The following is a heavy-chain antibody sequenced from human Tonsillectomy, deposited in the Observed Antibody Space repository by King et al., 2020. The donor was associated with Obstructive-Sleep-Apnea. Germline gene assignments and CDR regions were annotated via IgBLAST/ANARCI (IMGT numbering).Heavy chain of an antibody. CDR2: IYFSGST. Sequence: LQLQESGPGLVKPSETLSLTCTVSGGSISISNHYWGWIRQSPGKGLEWIGSIYFSGSTYYNPSLKSRVIISVDTSKNQFSLKVNSVTAADTAVYYCARYSSGWYREYFDFWGQGTLVTVSS. V-gene: IGHV4-39*01. D-gene: IGHD6-19*01. CDR3: ARYSSGWYREYFDF. J-gene: IGHJ4*02. CDR1: GGSISISNHY.